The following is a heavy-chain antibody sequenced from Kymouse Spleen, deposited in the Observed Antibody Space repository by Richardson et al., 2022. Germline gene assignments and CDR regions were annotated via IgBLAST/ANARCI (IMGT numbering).Heavy chain of an antibody. Sequence: EVQLVESGGGLVKPGGSLRLSCAASGFTFSSYSMNWVRQAPGKGLEWVSSISSSSSYIYYADSVKGRFTISRDNAKNSLYLQMNSLRAEDTAVYYCAREGYYDILTGYEYYYYYGMDVWGQGTTVTVSS. J-gene: IGHJ6*02. CDR2: ISSSSSYI. CDR3: AREGYYDILTGYEYYYYYGMDV. D-gene: IGHD3-9*01. CDR1: GFTFSSYS. V-gene: IGHV3-21*03.